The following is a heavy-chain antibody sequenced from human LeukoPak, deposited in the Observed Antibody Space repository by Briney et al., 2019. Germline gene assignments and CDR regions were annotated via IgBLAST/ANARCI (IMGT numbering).Heavy chain of an antibody. J-gene: IGHJ4*02. Sequence: PGGSLRLSCAASGFTFSSYGMHWVRQAPGKGLEWVAFIRYDGSNKYYADSVKGRFTISRDNSKNTLYLQMNSLRAEDTAVYYCAKDRDWNDPPFTFHYWDQGTLVTVSS. CDR1: GFTFSSYG. CDR2: IRYDGSNK. CDR3: AKDRDWNDPPFTFHY. V-gene: IGHV3-30*02. D-gene: IGHD1-1*01.